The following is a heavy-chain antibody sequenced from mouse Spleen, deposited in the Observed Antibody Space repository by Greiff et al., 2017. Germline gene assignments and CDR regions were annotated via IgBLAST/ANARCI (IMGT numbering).Heavy chain of an antibody. J-gene: IGHJ2*01. CDR3: ARRGSSGYLYFDY. V-gene: IGHV5-15*04. CDR2: ISNLAYSI. D-gene: IGHD3-1*01. CDR1: GFTFSDYG. Sequence: EVKLVESGGGLVKPGGSLKLSCAASGFTFSDYGMAWVRQAPGKGPEWVAFISNLAYSIYYADTVTGRFTISRENAKNTLYLEMSSLRSEDTAMYYCARRGSSGYLYFDYWGQGTTLTVSS.